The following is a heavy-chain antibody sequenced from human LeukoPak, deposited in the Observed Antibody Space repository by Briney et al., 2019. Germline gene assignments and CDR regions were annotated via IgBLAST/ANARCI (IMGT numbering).Heavy chain of an antibody. V-gene: IGHV1-69*01. CDR1: GGTFSSYA. CDR3: ATTMIRGVILAWELGY. D-gene: IGHD3-10*01. J-gene: IGHJ4*02. Sequence: GASVKVSCKASGGTFSSYAISWVRQAPGQGLEWMGGIIPIFGTANYAQKFQGRVTITADESTSTAYMELSSLRSEDTAVYYCATTMIRGVILAWELGYWGQGTLVTVSS. CDR2: IIPIFGTA.